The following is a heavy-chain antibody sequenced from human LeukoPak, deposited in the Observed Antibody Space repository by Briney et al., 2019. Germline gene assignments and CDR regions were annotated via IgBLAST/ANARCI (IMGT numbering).Heavy chain of an antibody. CDR1: GVSISGSGHY. J-gene: IGHJ4*02. D-gene: IGHD1-26*01. Sequence: SETLSLTCAVSGVSISGSGHYWGWIRQPPGKGLEWIVNIYHSGSTYYNASLQSRLTISIDTSKNQFSLRLNSVTAADTAMYYCAKSGGYGLIDCWGQGTLVTVSS. CDR2: IYHSGST. V-gene: IGHV4-39*01. CDR3: AKSGGYGLIDC.